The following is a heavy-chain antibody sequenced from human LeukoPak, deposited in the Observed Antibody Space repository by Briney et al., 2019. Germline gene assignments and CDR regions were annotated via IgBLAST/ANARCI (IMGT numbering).Heavy chain of an antibody. Sequence: GESLRISCKGSGYSFTSYWIAWVRQMPGKGLEWMGIIYPDDSDTTYSPSFEGQVTISADTSIRTAYLQWSSLKASDTATYFCARHSNNYNILTGYSPYYFDYWGQGTPVTVSS. CDR2: IYPDDSDT. CDR1: GYSFTSYW. D-gene: IGHD3-9*01. J-gene: IGHJ4*02. CDR3: ARHSNNYNILTGYSPYYFDY. V-gene: IGHV5-51*01.